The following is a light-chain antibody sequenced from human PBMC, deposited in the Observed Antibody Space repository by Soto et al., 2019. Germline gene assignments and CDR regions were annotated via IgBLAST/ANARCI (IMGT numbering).Light chain of an antibody. V-gene: IGKV3-20*01. Sequence: EIVLTQSPGTLSLSPGERATLSCRASQSVSSSYLAWYQQKPGQAPRLLIYGASSRATGIPDRFSGSGSGPDFTLTISRLEPEDFAGYYCQQYGSSPPETFGNGTKVEIK. CDR1: QSVSSSY. J-gene: IGKJ1*01. CDR3: QQYGSSPPET. CDR2: GAS.